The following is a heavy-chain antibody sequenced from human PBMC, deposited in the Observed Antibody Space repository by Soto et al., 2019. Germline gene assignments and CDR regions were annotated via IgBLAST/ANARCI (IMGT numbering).Heavy chain of an antibody. CDR2: VYPRDSDT. J-gene: IGHJ4*02. CDR3: ARPPLPGYSIHFNS. D-gene: IGHD2-15*01. V-gene: IGHV5-51*01. CDR1: GYIFIDYW. Sequence: GESLKISCKASGYIFIDYWIGWVRQMPGEGLEWMGIVYPRDSDTRYSPSFQGQVTISADRSTGTAFPQWRSLKASDTALYYCARPPLPGYSIHFNSWGQGTLVTVSS.